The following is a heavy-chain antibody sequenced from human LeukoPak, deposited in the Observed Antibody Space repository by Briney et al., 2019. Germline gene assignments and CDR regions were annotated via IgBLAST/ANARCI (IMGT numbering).Heavy chain of an antibody. Sequence: SETLSLTCTFSGGSISRYYRSWIRQPAEKGLEWVGRIYTSGSTKYNPSLKSRGTLSVGKSKNQFSLKLSSVTAEDTAVYYCARGGITYYDSSGLDYWGQGTLVTVSS. J-gene: IGHJ4*02. CDR1: GGSISRYY. CDR2: IYTSGST. CDR3: ARGGITYYDSSGLDY. V-gene: IGHV4-4*07. D-gene: IGHD3-22*01.